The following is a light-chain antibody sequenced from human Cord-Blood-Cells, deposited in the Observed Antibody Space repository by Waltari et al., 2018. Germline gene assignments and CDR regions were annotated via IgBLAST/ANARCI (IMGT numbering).Light chain of an antibody. V-gene: IGLV2-23*02. CDR1: SRDVGSYNL. J-gene: IGLJ2*01. CDR3: CSYAGSSTVV. Sequence: QSALTQPASVSGSPGQSITISCTGTSRDVGSYNLVSWYQQHPGKAPKLMIYEVSKRPSGVSNRFSGSKSGNTASLTISGLQAEDEADYYCCSYAGSSTVVFGGVTKLTVL. CDR2: EVS.